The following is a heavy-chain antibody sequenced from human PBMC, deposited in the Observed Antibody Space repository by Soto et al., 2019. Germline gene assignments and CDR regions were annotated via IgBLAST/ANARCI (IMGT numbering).Heavy chain of an antibody. Sequence: ASVKVSRKVSGYTLTELSMHWVRQAPGKGLEWMGGFDPEDGETIYAQKFQGRVTMTEDTSTDTAYMELSSLRSEDTAVYYCVSSSAYYNILTGPAPPGWFDPWGQGTLVTVSS. CDR3: VSSSAYYNILTGPAPPGWFDP. J-gene: IGHJ5*02. V-gene: IGHV1-24*01. CDR1: GYTLTELS. D-gene: IGHD3-9*01. CDR2: FDPEDGET.